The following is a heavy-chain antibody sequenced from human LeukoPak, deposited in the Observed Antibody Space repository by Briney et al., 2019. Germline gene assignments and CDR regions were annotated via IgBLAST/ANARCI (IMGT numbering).Heavy chain of an antibody. J-gene: IGHJ6*03. V-gene: IGHV1-69*13. CDR3: ARAPYSSSWYPTGPYYYYYYMDV. Sequence: GASVKVSCKASGGTFSSYAISWVRQAPGQGLEWMGGIIPIFGTANYAQKFQGRVTITADESTSTAYMELSSLRSEDTAVYYCARAPYSSSWYPTGPYYYYYYMDVWGKGTTVTVSS. CDR1: GGTFSSYA. CDR2: IIPIFGTA. D-gene: IGHD6-13*01.